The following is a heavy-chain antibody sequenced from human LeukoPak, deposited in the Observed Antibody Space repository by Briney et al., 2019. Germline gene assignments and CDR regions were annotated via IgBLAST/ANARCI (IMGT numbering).Heavy chain of an antibody. CDR1: GFTVSSNY. V-gene: IGHV3-23*01. Sequence: GGSLRLSCAASGFTVSSNYMSWVRQAPGKGLEWVSAISGSGGSTYYADSVKGRFTISRDNSKNTLYLQMNSLRAEDTAVYYCAKDRSVGATDAEYFQHWGQGTLVTVSS. J-gene: IGHJ1*01. D-gene: IGHD1-26*01. CDR2: ISGSGGST. CDR3: AKDRSVGATDAEYFQH.